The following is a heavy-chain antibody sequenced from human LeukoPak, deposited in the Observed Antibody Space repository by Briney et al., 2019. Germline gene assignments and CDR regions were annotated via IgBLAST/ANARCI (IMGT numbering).Heavy chain of an antibody. CDR1: GFTFSSYG. D-gene: IGHD3-9*01. J-gene: IGHJ6*04. V-gene: IGHV3-30*18. CDR3: AKDLDTGYKYYYYGMDV. Sequence: GRSLRLSCAAPGFTFSSYGMPWVRQAPGKGLEWVAVISYDGSNKYYADSVKGRFTISRDNSKNTLYLQMNSLRAEDTAVYYCAKDLDTGYKYYYYGMDVWGKGTTVTVSS. CDR2: ISYDGSNK.